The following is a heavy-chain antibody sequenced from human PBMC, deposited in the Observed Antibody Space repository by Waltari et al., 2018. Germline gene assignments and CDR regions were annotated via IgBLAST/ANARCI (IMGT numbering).Heavy chain of an antibody. J-gene: IGHJ6*02. V-gene: IGHV1-69*01. Sequence: WVRQAPGQGLEWMGGIIPIFGTANYAQKFQGRVTITADESTSTAYMELSSLRSEDTAVYYCARSYYDFWRGAYYYYGMDVWGQGTTVTVSS. D-gene: IGHD3-3*01. CDR3: ARSYYDFWRGAYYYYGMDV. CDR2: IIPIFGTA.